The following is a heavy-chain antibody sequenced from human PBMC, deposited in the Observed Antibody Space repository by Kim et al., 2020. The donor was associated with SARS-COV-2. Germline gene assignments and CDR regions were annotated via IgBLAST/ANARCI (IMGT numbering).Heavy chain of an antibody. D-gene: IGHD6-13*01. Sequence: GGSLRLSCAASGFTFSSYSMNWVRQAPGKGLEWVSSISSSSSYRYYADSVKGRFTISRDNAKNSLYLQMNSLRAEDTAAYYCARGRWSSSWYHTPLDYWG. CDR3: ARGRWSSSWYHTPLDY. J-gene: IGHJ4*01. CDR2: ISSSSSYR. CDR1: GFTFSSYS. V-gene: IGHV3-21*01.